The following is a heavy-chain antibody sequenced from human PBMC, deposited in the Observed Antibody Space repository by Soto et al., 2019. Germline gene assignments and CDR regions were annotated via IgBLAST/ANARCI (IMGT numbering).Heavy chain of an antibody. V-gene: IGHV3-7*05. CDR1: GFTFSSYG. CDR2: IKQDGGVK. J-gene: IGHJ4*02. CDR3: ARDPELGTADY. D-gene: IGHD1-7*01. Sequence: GGSLRLSCAASGFTFSSYGMHWVRQAPGKGLEWVANIKQDGGVKYYVDSVKGRFSVPRDNAKNSLYLQMNSLRAEDTAVYYCARDPELGTADYWGQGTLVTVS.